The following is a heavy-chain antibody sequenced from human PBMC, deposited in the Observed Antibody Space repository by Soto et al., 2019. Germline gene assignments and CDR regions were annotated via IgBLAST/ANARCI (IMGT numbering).Heavy chain of an antibody. D-gene: IGHD3-22*01. V-gene: IGHV4-59*11. J-gene: IGHJ4*02. CDR3: ARAMVSFSSGYYWGAYFDY. CDR2: VYYTGST. CDR1: GGSISPHY. Sequence: QVQLQESGPGLVKPSETLSLTCAVSGGSISPHYWSWIRQSPGKGLEWIGYVYYTGSTDYNPSLKRRVSISVDTYKTQFALKLSSVTAADTAVYYGARAMVSFSSGYYWGAYFDYWGQGALVTVSS.